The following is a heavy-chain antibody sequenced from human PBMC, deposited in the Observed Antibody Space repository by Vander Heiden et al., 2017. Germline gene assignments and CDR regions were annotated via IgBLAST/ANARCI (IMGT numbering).Heavy chain of an antibody. CDR3: AKQIVVVPAAMYPVVDY. J-gene: IGHJ4*02. Sequence: EVQLLESGGGLVQPGGSLRLSCAASGFTFSSSAMSWVRQAPGKGLEWVSAISGSGGSTYYADSVKGRFTISRDNSKNTLYLQMNSLRAEDTAVYYCAKQIVVVPAAMYPVVDYWGQGTLVTVSS. D-gene: IGHD2-2*01. V-gene: IGHV3-23*01. CDR2: ISGSGGST. CDR1: GFTFSSSA.